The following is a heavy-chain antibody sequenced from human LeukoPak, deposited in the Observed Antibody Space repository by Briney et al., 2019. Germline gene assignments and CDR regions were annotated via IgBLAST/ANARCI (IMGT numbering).Heavy chain of an antibody. J-gene: IGHJ6*03. Sequence: SETLSLTCTVSGGYIGSYYWSWIRQPAGRGLEWIGRIYTSVNTDYNPSLKSRVTMSVDMSTSQFSLRLTSVTAADTAVYYCAREGDYGDYSKSFYYMDVWGKGTTVTVSS. V-gene: IGHV4-4*07. CDR3: AREGDYGDYSKSFYYMDV. D-gene: IGHD4-17*01. CDR1: GGYIGSYY. CDR2: IYTSVNT.